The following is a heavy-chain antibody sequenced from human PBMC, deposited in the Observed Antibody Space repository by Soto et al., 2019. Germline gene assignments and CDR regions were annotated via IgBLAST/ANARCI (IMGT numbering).Heavy chain of an antibody. J-gene: IGHJ4*02. CDR1: GGSITSYH. D-gene: IGHD1-26*01. CDR3: ARVSGSYPFDY. V-gene: IGHV4-59*12. CDR2: IYYSGST. Sequence: QVQLQESGPGLVKPSETLSLTCTVSGGSITSYHWNWIRQPPGKGLEWIGHIYYSGSTYYNPSLKSRVTISVDTSKNQFSLKLSSVTAADTAVYYCARVSGSYPFDYWGQGTLVTVSS.